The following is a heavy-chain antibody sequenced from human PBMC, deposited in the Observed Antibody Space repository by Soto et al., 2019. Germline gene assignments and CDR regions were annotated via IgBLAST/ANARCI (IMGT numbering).Heavy chain of an antibody. J-gene: IGHJ3*02. V-gene: IGHV1-69*01. CDR3: ARGRGDDGYSYGYGAFDI. D-gene: IGHD5-18*01. CDR2: IIPIFGTA. CDR1: GGTFSSYA. Sequence: SVKVSCNASGGTFSSYAISWVRQAPGQGLEWMGGIIPIFGTANYAQKFQGRVTITADESTSTAYMELSSLRSEDTAVYYCARGRGDDGYSYGYGAFDIWGQGTMVTVSS.